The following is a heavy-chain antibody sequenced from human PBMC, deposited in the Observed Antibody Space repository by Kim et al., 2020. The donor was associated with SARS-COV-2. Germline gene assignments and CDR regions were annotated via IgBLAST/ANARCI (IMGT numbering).Heavy chain of an antibody. V-gene: IGHV3-11*03. J-gene: IGHJ4*02. Sequence: VKGRFTISRDNAKNSLYLQMNSLRAEDTAVYYCASGGILTGYYTLPAFDYWGQGTLVTVSS. CDR3: ASGGILTGYYTLPAFDY. D-gene: IGHD3-9*01.